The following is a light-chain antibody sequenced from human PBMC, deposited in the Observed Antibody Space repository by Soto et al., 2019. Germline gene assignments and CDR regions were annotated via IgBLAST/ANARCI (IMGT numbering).Light chain of an antibody. J-gene: IGKJ5*01. V-gene: IGKV3-20*01. Sequence: EIVLTQSPGTLSLSPGERATLSCRASQSVSSNNLAWYQQKLGRAPRLLISGASRRATGIPDRFSGSGSGTDFTLTIPSLEPEDFAVYYCQQHGTSPRTLGQGTRLESK. CDR3: QQHGTSPRT. CDR1: QSVSSNN. CDR2: GAS.